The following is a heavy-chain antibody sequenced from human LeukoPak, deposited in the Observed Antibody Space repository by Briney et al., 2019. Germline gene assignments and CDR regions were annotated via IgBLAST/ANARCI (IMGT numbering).Heavy chain of an antibody. J-gene: IGHJ4*02. D-gene: IGHD2-21*02. CDR1: GFTFTDYF. CDR3: AGVRRGGDSRYFDY. V-gene: IGHV3-11*01. Sequence: GGSLRLSCAASGFTFTDYFLGWIRQAPGKGLDWVSHISRQGDTIEYADSVKGRFTISRDNARNSLYLQMNLLRVEDTAVYFCAGVRRGGDSRYFDYWGQGALVTVSS. CDR2: ISRQGDTI.